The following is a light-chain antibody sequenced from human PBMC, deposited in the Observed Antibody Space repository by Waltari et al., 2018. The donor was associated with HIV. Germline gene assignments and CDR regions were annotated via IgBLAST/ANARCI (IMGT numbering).Light chain of an antibody. Sequence: EIVLTQSPGTLSFSPGERATLTCRASQSVTSSRLAWYQQKPGQAPRRLIYGASSRATGIPDRFSGSGSGTDVTLTISRLEPEDFAVYYCQQYGNTPPYTFGQGTKLEIK. CDR2: GAS. J-gene: IGKJ2*01. CDR1: QSVTSSR. CDR3: QQYGNTPPYT. V-gene: IGKV3-20*01.